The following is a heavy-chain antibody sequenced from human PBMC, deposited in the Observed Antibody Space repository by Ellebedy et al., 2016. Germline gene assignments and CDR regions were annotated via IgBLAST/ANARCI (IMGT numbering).Heavy chain of an antibody. Sequence: GESLKISCAASGFTFSDYGMHGVRTAPGKGLEGVALISHDGSNKHYVDSVKGRFTISRDNSKNTLYLQMDSLTAADTALYYCAKGYYDSGYWGQGTLVTVSS. CDR3: AKGYYDSGY. CDR2: ISHDGSNK. J-gene: IGHJ4*02. CDR1: GFTFSDYG. D-gene: IGHD3-22*01. V-gene: IGHV3-30*18.